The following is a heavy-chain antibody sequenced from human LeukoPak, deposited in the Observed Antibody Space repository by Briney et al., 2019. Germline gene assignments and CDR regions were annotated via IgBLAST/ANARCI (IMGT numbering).Heavy chain of an antibody. CDR2: ISGRGTDT. Sequence: GGSLRLPCIASGFTFSNYDMSWGRQAPGKGPEWVSSISGRGTDTYYRDSVKGRFTISRDTSKNTLYMQMNNLRVEDTALYYCVKGFHFDWWGQGTLVTVSS. J-gene: IGHJ4*02. CDR1: GFTFSNYD. V-gene: IGHV3-23*01. CDR3: VKGFHFDW.